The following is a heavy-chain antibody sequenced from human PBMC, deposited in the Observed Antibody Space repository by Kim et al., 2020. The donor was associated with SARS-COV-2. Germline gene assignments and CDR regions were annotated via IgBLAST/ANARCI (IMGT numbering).Heavy chain of an antibody. CDR2: IWYDGSNK. J-gene: IGHJ5*02. Sequence: GGSLRLSCAASGFTFSSYGMHWVRQAPGKGLEWVAVIWYDGSNKYYADSVKGRFTISRDNSKNTLYLQMNSLRAEDTAVYYCARDTIVGSSSNWFDPWGQGTLVTVSS. D-gene: IGHD6-13*01. V-gene: IGHV3-33*01. CDR3: ARDTIVGSSSNWFDP. CDR1: GFTFSSYG.